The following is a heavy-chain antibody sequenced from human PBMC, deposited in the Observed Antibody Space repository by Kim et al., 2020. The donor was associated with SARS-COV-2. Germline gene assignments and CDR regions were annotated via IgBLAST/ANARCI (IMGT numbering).Heavy chain of an antibody. Sequence: GGSLRLSCAASGFTFSSYWMSWVRQAPGKGLEWVANIKQDGSEKYYVDSVNGRFTISRDNAKNSLYLQMNSLRAEDTAVYYCARAPGYSSSWYYFDYWGQGTLVTVSS. V-gene: IGHV3-7*01. D-gene: IGHD6-13*01. CDR1: GFTFSSYW. J-gene: IGHJ4*02. CDR2: IKQDGSEK. CDR3: ARAPGYSSSWYYFDY.